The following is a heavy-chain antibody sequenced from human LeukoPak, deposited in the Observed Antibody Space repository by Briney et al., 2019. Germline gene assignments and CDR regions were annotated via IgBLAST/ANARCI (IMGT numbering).Heavy chain of an antibody. V-gene: IGHV3-21*01. J-gene: IGHJ4*02. CDR2: ISSSSSYI. D-gene: IGHD1-26*01. Sequence: PGGSLRLSCAASGFTFSNYNMNWVRQAPGKGLEWVSSISSSSSYIYYADSVKGRFTISRDNAKNSLYLQMNSLRAEDTAVYYCARDLLTGGAKTARVYWGQGTLVTVSS. CDR3: ARDLLTGGAKTARVY. CDR1: GFTFSNYN.